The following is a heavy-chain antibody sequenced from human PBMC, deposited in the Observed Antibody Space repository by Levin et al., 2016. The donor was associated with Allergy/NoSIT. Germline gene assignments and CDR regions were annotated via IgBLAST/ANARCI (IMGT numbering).Heavy chain of an antibody. D-gene: IGHD6-13*01. Sequence: SETLSLTCTVSGGSISSSYWSWIRQPPGKGLEWIGYFYYTGSTNYNPSLKSRVTISVDTSKNQFSLKLSSVTAADTAVYYCARGRGSSSWTWGQGTLVTVSS. CDR1: GGSISSSY. CDR3: ARGRGSSSWT. J-gene: IGHJ5*02. V-gene: IGHV4-59*01. CDR2: FYYTGST.